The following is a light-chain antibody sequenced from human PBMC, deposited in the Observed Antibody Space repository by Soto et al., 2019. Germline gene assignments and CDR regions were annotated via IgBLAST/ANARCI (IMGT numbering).Light chain of an antibody. J-gene: IGKJ1*01. CDR3: QHYSTVWA. CDR2: GAS. CDR1: QSVANY. Sequence: EIVLTQSPATLSLSPGERATLACRASQSVANYLSCYQHKPGQAPRLLIYGASKRATGIPARFSGSGSGTEFTLTISSLQPDDVATYYCQHYSTVWAFGQGTKVDI. V-gene: IGKV3-11*01.